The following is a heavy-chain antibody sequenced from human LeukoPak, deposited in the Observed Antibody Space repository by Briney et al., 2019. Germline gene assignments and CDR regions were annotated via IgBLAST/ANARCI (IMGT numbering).Heavy chain of an antibody. CDR1: GFTFSSYW. J-gene: IGHJ5*02. D-gene: IGHD4-17*01. CDR3: ARAAGEGWFDP. V-gene: IGHV3-7*01. CDR2: IKQDGSEK. Sequence: GGSLRLSCAASGFTFSSYWMSWVRQAPGKGLEWVASIKQDGSEKYYVDSVKGRFTISRDNAKNSLYLQMNSLRAEDTALYYCARAAGEGWFDPWGQGTLVTVSS.